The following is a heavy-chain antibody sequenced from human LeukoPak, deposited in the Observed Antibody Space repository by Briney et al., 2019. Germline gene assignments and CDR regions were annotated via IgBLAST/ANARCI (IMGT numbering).Heavy chain of an antibody. Sequence: ASVKVSCKASGYTFTGYYMHWVRQAPGQGLEWMGWINPNSGGTNYAQKFQGRVTMTRDTSISTAYMELSRLRSDDTAAYYCARIVGASAQVDYWGQGTLVTVSS. CDR3: ARIVGASAQVDY. CDR2: INPNSGGT. V-gene: IGHV1-2*02. CDR1: GYTFTGYY. J-gene: IGHJ4*02. D-gene: IGHD1-26*01.